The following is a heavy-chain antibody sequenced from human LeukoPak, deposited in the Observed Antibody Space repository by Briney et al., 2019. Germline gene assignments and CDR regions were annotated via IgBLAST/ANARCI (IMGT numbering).Heavy chain of an antibody. CDR1: GFTFSNVW. Sequence: GSLRLSCAASGFTFSNVWMSWVRQAPGKGLEWVGRIKSKTDGGTTDYAAPVKGRFTISRDDSKNTLNLQMNSLKTEDTAVYYCTPSIAVAGSLDYWGQGNLVTVSS. CDR2: IKSKTDGGTT. D-gene: IGHD6-19*01. CDR3: TPSIAVAGSLDY. J-gene: IGHJ4*02. V-gene: IGHV3-15*01.